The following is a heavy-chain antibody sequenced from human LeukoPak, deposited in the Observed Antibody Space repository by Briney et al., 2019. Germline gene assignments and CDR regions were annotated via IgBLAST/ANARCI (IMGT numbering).Heavy chain of an antibody. CDR2: INHSGST. D-gene: IGHD4-11*01. J-gene: IGHJ6*03. V-gene: IGHV4-34*01. Sequence: RSSETLSLTRAVYGGSFSGYYWSWIRQPPGKGLEWIGEINHSGSTNYNPSLKSRVTISVDTSKNQFSLKLSSVTAADTAVYYCARRVGLHVYYYYYYMDVWGKGTTVTISS. CDR3: ARRVGLHVYYYYYYMDV. CDR1: GGSFSGYY.